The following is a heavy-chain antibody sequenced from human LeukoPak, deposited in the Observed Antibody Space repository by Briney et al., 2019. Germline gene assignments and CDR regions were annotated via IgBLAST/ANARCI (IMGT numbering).Heavy chain of an antibody. CDR2: IDPSDSYT. CDR1: GYSFTSYW. J-gene: IGHJ6*04. D-gene: IGHD4-17*01. CDR3: ARYSRYGSQTDYYYYGMDV. Sequence: GESLRISCKGSGYSFTSYWISWVRQMPGKGLEWMGRIDPSDSYTNYSPSFQGHVTISADKSISTAYLQWSSLKASDTAMYYCARYSRYGSQTDYYYYGMDVWGKGTTVTVSS. V-gene: IGHV5-10-1*01.